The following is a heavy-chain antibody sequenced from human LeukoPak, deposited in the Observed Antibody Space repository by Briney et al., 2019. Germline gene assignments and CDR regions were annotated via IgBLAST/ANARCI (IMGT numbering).Heavy chain of an antibody. Sequence: ASVKVSCKASGYTFTSYYMHWVRQAPGQGLEWMGIINPSGGSTSYAQKFQGRVTMTRDTSTSTVYMELSSLRSEDTAVYYCARDRYNWNYLSRNYFDYWGQGTLVTVSS. CDR3: ARDRYNWNYLSRNYFDY. CDR1: GYTFTSYY. CDR2: INPSGGST. V-gene: IGHV1-46*01. D-gene: IGHD1-7*01. J-gene: IGHJ4*02.